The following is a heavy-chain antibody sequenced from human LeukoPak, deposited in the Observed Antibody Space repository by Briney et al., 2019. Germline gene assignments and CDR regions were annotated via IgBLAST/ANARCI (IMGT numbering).Heavy chain of an antibody. CDR2: INHSGST. CDR1: GGSFSGYY. CDR3: ARGYYGSGSYYDY. J-gene: IGHJ4*02. D-gene: IGHD3-10*01. Sequence: SETLPLTCAVYGGSFSGYYWSWIRQPPGKGLEWIGEINHSGSTNYNPSLKSRVTISVDTSKNQFSLKLSSVTAADTAVYYCARGYYGSGSYYDYWGQGTLVTVSS. V-gene: IGHV4-34*01.